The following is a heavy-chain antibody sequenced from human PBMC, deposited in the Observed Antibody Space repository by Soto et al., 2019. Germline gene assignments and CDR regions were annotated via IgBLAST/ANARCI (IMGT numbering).Heavy chain of an antibody. CDR3: ARGSVFRYYYDSSGYWFQH. V-gene: IGHV3-21*01. Sequence: GGSLRLSCAASGFTFSSYSMSWVRQAPGKGLEWVSSISSSSSYIYYADSVKGRFTISRDNAKNSLYLQMNSLRAEDTAVYYCARGSVFRYYYDSSGYWFQHWGQGTLVTVSS. CDR2: ISSSSSYI. D-gene: IGHD3-22*01. CDR1: GFTFSSYS. J-gene: IGHJ1*01.